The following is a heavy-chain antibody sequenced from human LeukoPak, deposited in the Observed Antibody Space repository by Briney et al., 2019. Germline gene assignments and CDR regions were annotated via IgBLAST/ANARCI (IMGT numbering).Heavy chain of an antibody. Sequence: GGSLRLSCAASGFTVSSNYMSWVRQAPGKGLEWVSAISGSGGSTYYADSVKGRFTISRDNSKNTLYLQMNSLRAEDTAVYYCAKVDWNYVLLIDYWGQGTLVTVSS. CDR1: GFTVSSNY. D-gene: IGHD1-7*01. CDR3: AKVDWNYVLLIDY. CDR2: ISGSGGST. J-gene: IGHJ4*02. V-gene: IGHV3-23*01.